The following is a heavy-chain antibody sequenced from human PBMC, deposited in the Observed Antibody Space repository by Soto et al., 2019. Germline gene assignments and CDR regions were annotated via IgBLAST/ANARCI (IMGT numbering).Heavy chain of an antibody. Sequence: GESLKISCQVSGYSFTSYWIGWVRQVSGKGLEWMAMIFPDDSDTRYSPSFQGRVTISVDKSTSTASLQWHSLEASDTAMYYCARLDYGSGTPHFDVWGQGTQVTVSS. J-gene: IGHJ4*02. CDR3: ARLDYGSGTPHFDV. CDR1: GYSFTSYW. D-gene: IGHD3-10*01. CDR2: IFPDDSDT. V-gene: IGHV5-51*01.